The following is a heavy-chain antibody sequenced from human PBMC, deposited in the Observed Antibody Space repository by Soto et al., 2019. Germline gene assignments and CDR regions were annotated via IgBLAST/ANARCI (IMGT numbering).Heavy chain of an antibody. Sequence: GAAVKVSCKASGGTFSSYAISWVRQAPGQGLEWMGGIIPIFGTANYAQKFQGRVTITADKSTSTAYMELSSLRSEDTAVYDCARWSIAACYYYYCMGVWGQGTTVTVSS. CDR2: IIPIFGTA. CDR1: GGTFSSYA. J-gene: IGHJ6*02. CDR3: ARWSIAACYYYYCMGV. V-gene: IGHV1-69*06. D-gene: IGHD6-6*01.